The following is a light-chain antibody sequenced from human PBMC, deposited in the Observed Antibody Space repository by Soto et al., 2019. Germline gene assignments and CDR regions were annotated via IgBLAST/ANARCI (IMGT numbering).Light chain of an antibody. CDR3: ASWDDSLSGGV. Sequence: QPVLTQPPSASGTPGQRVVISCSGSNSNIGTYTVNWYQQLPGTAPRLLIYTDYQRPSGVPGRFSGSKSGTSASLAISGLQSEDEADYYCASWDDSLSGGVFGGGTQLNVL. V-gene: IGLV1-44*01. J-gene: IGLJ3*02. CDR2: TDY. CDR1: NSNIGTYT.